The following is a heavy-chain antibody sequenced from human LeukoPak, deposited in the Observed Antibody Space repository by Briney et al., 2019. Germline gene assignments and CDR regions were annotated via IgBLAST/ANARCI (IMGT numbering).Heavy chain of an antibody. J-gene: IGHJ4*02. Sequence: SETLSLTCTVSGGSISNYYWNWIRQPPGKGLEWIGYIYYTGSTNYNPSLKSRVAMSVDTSKNQFSLNLKSVTPEDTAVYYCARNLIPEQLVLNFWGQGTLVTVSS. V-gene: IGHV4-59*01. CDR1: GGSISNYY. D-gene: IGHD6-13*01. CDR2: IYYTGST. CDR3: ARNLIPEQLVLNF.